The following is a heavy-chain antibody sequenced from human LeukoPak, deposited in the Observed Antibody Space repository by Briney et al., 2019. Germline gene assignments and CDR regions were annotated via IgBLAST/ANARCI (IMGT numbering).Heavy chain of an antibody. Sequence: GGSLRLSCAASGFIFSGSWMDWVRQAPGKGLVWVSRIFPDGTTTTYADSVKGRFTISRDNAKNTLYLQMNSLRAEDTAVYYCARPFDHNSIDIWSQGTLVTVSS. D-gene: IGHD2/OR15-2a*01. CDR3: ARPFDHNSIDI. V-gene: IGHV3-74*01. J-gene: IGHJ4*02. CDR2: IFPDGTTT. CDR1: GFIFSGSW.